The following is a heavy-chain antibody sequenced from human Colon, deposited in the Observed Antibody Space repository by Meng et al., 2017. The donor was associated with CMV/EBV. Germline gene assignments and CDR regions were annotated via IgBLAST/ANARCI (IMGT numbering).Heavy chain of an antibody. J-gene: IGHJ4*02. CDR2: INPITGGT. CDR1: GYTFTGYF. D-gene: IGHD1-26*01. Sequence: QVLLGQSGAEVKKPWASVKVSFNASGYTFTGYFMYWVRQAPGQGLELLGVINPITGGTNYAQKFQGRVTMTRDTSMNTAYMELSRLRSDDTAVYYCASLSGGDFDYWGQGTLVTVSS. V-gene: IGHV1-2*02. CDR3: ASLSGGDFDY.